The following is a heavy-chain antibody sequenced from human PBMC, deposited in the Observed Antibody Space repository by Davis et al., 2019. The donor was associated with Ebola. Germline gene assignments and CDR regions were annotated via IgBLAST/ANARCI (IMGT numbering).Heavy chain of an antibody. CDR2: IIPIFGTA. Sequence: SVKVSCKASGGTFSSYAISWVRQAPGQGLEWMGGIIPIFGTANYAQKFEGRVTITADESTSTAYMELSSLRSEDTAVYYCAREYSSSWSGDWFDPWGQGTLVTVSS. CDR3: AREYSSSWSGDWFDP. D-gene: IGHD6-13*01. CDR1: GGTFSSYA. J-gene: IGHJ5*02. V-gene: IGHV1-69*13.